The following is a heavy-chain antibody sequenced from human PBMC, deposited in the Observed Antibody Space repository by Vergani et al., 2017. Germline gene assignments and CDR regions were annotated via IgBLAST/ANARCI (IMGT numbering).Heavy chain of an antibody. J-gene: IGHJ6*02. CDR3: TSARVMITFGGVIVMGGMDV. Sequence: QVQLQESGPGLVKPSQTLSLTCTVSGGSISSGGYYWSWIRQHPGKGLEWIGYSYYSGSTYYNPSPKSRVTISVDTSKNQFSLKLSLVTAADTAVYYCTSARVMITFGGVIVMGGMDVWGQGTTVTVSS. D-gene: IGHD3-16*02. V-gene: IGHV4-31*03. CDR2: SYYSGST. CDR1: GGSISSGGYY.